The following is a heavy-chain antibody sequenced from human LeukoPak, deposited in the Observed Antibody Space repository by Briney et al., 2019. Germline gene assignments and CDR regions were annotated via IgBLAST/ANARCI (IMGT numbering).Heavy chain of an antibody. V-gene: IGHV3-64*01. J-gene: IGHJ6*02. CDR2: LSSNGGRP. CDR1: GFTFCSYA. Sequence: PGGSLRLSCAASGFTFCSYAMHCVRQAPGRGREYVSDLSSNGGRPYYAHSVKGRYTISRDNSTNTLYLQMGSLRAEDMAVYYCARVGYTSYDYYGMDVWGQGTTVTVSS. CDR3: ARVGYTSYDYYGMDV. D-gene: IGHD6-13*01.